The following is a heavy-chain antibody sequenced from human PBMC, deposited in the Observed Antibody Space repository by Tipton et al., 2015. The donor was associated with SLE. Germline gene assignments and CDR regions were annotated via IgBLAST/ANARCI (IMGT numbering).Heavy chain of an antibody. V-gene: IGHV4-34*01. CDR2: INHSGGT. CDR1: GGSFSGYY. J-gene: IGHJ2*01. CDR3: ARGDLYWYFDL. Sequence: TLSLTCAVYGGSFSGYYWSWIRQPPGKGLEWIGEINHSGGTNYNPSLKSRVTISVDTSKNQFSLKLSSVTAADTAVYYCARGDLYWYFDLWGRGTLVTVSS.